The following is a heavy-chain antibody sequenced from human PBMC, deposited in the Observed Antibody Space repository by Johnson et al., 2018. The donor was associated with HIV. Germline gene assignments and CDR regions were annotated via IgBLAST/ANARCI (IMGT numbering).Heavy chain of an antibody. CDR1: GFTFSSYG. CDR2: IRYDGSNK. J-gene: IGHJ3*02. Sequence: QVQLVESGGGVVQPGGSLRLSCAASGFTFSSYGMHWVRQAPGKGLEWVAFIRYDGSNKYYADSVKGRFTISRDNSKNTLYLQMNSLRAEDTAVYYCAREDTAVVIKRAFDIWGQGTMVTVSS. D-gene: IGHD5-18*01. V-gene: IGHV3-30*02. CDR3: AREDTAVVIKRAFDI.